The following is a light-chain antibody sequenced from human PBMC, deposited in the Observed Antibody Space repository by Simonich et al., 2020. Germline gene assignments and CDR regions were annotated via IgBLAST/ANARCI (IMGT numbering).Light chain of an antibody. CDR3: AAWDDSLSGWV. CDR2: RNN. Sequence: QSVLTQPPSASGTPGQRVTISCSGSSSNFGGNYVYWYQQHPGTAPKLLIYRNNPLPSGVPYRFSGSKSGTSASLAISGLRSEDEADYYCAAWDDSLSGWVFGGGTKLTVL. CDR1: SSNFGGNY. V-gene: IGLV1-47*01. J-gene: IGLJ3*02.